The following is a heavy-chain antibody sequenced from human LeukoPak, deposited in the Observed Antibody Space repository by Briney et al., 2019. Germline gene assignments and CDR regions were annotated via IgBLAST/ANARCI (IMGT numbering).Heavy chain of an antibody. Sequence: ASVKVSCKASGYTFTSYYIHWVRQAPGQGLEWMGLINPSGGSTSYAQKFQGRVTMTRDMSTSTVYMELSSLRSEDTAVYYCARVADYYDSSGLQFDYWGQGTLVTVSS. CDR1: GYTFTSYY. J-gene: IGHJ4*02. V-gene: IGHV1-46*01. CDR3: ARVADYYDSSGLQFDY. D-gene: IGHD3-22*01. CDR2: INPSGGST.